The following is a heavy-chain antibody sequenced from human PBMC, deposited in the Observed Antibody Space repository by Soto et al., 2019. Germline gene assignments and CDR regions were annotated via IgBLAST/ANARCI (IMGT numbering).Heavy chain of an antibody. CDR1: GFTFSSYA. CDR2: ISSNGGST. J-gene: IGHJ4*02. Sequence: EGSLRLSCAASGFTFSSYAMHWVRQAPGKGLEYVSAISSNGGSTYYANSVKGRFTISRDNSKNTLYLQMGSLRAEDMAVYYCARGSDYWGQGTLVTVSS. V-gene: IGHV3-64*01. CDR3: ARGSDY.